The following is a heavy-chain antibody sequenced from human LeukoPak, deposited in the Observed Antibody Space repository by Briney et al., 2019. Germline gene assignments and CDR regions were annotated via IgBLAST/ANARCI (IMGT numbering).Heavy chain of an antibody. D-gene: IGHD2-2*01. CDR3: ARRAYCSSTSCAFDY. Sequence: PGGSLRLSCAASGFTFSSYSMNWVRQAPGKGLEWVSSISSSSSYIYYADSVEGRFTISRDNAKNSLYLQMNSLRAEDTAVYYCARRAYCSSTSCAFDYWGQGTLVTVSS. CDR1: GFTFSSYS. J-gene: IGHJ4*02. CDR2: ISSSSSYI. V-gene: IGHV3-21*01.